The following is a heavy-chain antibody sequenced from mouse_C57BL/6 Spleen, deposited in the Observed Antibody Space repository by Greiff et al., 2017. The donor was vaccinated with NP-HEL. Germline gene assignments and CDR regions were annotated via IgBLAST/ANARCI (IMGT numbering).Heavy chain of an antibody. V-gene: IGHV5-15*01. CDR1: GFTFSDYG. CDR2: ISNLAYSI. J-gene: IGHJ2*01. Sequence: EVMLVESGGGLVQPGGSLKLSCAASGFTFSDYGMAWVRQAPRKGPEWVAFISNLAYSIYYADTVTGRFTISRENAKNTLYLEMSSLRSEDTAMYYCARHDGHFDYWGQGTTLTVSS. CDR3: ARHDGHFDY. D-gene: IGHD2-3*01.